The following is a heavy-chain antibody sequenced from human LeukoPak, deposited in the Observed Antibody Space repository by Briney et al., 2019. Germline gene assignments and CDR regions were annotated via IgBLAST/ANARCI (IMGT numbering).Heavy chain of an antibody. CDR2: IKREGSST. CDR1: GFTFSSYW. V-gene: IGHV3-74*03. Sequence: QPGGSLRLSCAASGFTFSSYWMHWVRHARGKGRVWVSRIKREGSSTMCAVCVEGRFTISRDNAKNTLYLQMNSLRAEDTAVYYCARDFGYGDYPDYWGQGTLVTVSS. J-gene: IGHJ4*02. D-gene: IGHD4-17*01. CDR3: ARDFGYGDYPDY.